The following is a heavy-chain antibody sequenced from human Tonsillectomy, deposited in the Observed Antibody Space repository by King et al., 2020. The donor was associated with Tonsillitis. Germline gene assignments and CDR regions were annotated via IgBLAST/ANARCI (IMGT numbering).Heavy chain of an antibody. Sequence: QLVQSGAEVKKPGASVKVSCKASGYTFTSYGINWVRQAPGQGLEWMGWISAYSGNTNYAQKLQGRVTMTTDISTSTAYMELRSLSSDDTAVYYCAREGGYCGSGSCYSYEYFDYWGQGTLVTVSS. CDR1: GYTFTSYG. CDR2: ISAYSGNT. J-gene: IGHJ4*02. D-gene: IGHD2-15*01. V-gene: IGHV1-18*01. CDR3: AREGGYCGSGSCYSYEYFDY.